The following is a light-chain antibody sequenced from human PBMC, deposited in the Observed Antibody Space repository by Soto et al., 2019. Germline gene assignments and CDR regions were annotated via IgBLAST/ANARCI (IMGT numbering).Light chain of an antibody. CDR3: QSYDSTLSDRYV. Sequence: QSVLTQPPSVSGAPGQRVTISCTGSSSNIGAGYDVHWYQQRPGTGPKLLIFGNINRPSGVPDRFSGPTSGTSASLAITGLQAEDEGDYYCQSYDSTLSDRYVFGTGTKVTVL. CDR1: SSNIGAGYD. J-gene: IGLJ1*01. CDR2: GNI. V-gene: IGLV1-40*01.